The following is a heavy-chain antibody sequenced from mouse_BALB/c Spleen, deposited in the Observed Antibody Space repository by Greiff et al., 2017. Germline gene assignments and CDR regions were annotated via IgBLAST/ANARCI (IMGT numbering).Heavy chain of an antibody. CDR2: IWGGGST. CDR3: ARNGEYGNYEAWFAY. D-gene: IGHD2-10*02. Sequence: QVHLKESGPGLVAPSQSLSITCTVSGFSLSRYSVHWVRQPPGKGLEWLGMIWGGGSTDYNSALKSRLSISKDNSKSQVFLKMNSLQTDDTAMYYCARNGEYGNYEAWFAYWGQGTLVTVSA. J-gene: IGHJ3*01. V-gene: IGHV2-6-4*01. CDR1: GFSLSRYS.